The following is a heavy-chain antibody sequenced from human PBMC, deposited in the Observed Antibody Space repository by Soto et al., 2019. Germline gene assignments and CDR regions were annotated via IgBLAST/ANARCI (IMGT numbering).Heavy chain of an antibody. Sequence: KASETLSLTCTVSGGSISSYYWSWIRQPPGKGLEWIGYIYYSGSTNYNPSLKSRVTISVDTSKNQFSLKLSSVTAADTAVYYCARVPPTGQVVAAYYYYYGMDVWGQGTTVTVSS. CDR3: ARVPPTGQVVAAYYYYYGMDV. CDR1: GGSISSYY. V-gene: IGHV4-59*01. D-gene: IGHD2-15*01. J-gene: IGHJ6*02. CDR2: IYYSGST.